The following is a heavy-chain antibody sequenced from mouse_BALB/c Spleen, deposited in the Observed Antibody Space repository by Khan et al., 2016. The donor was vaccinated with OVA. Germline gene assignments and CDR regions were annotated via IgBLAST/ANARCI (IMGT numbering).Heavy chain of an antibody. CDR3: AGSRFYYRYSFFEY. V-gene: IGHV3-2*02. Sequence: EVQLQESGPGLVEPSQSLSLTCTVTGYSITSDSAWTWIRQFPGDKLEWMGSISYSGSTRYNPSLKSRVSITRDTSKHRFFLQLRSVTTEDTATYYWAGSRFYYRYSFFEYWGQGTTLTVAS. CDR1: GYSITSDSA. J-gene: IGHJ2*01. CDR2: ISYSGST. D-gene: IGHD2-14*01.